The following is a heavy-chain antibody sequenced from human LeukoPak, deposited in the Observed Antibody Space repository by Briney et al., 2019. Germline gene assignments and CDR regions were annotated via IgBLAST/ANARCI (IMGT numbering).Heavy chain of an antibody. Sequence: GGSLRLSCAASGFTFSSYAMSWVRQAPGEGLEWVSAISGSGGSTYYADSVKDRFTISRDNSKNTLFLQMNSLRAEDTAVYYCAKAPLADIVATLHFDYWGQGTLVTVSS. V-gene: IGHV3-23*01. CDR1: GFTFSSYA. J-gene: IGHJ4*02. CDR2: ISGSGGST. D-gene: IGHD5-12*01. CDR3: AKAPLADIVATLHFDY.